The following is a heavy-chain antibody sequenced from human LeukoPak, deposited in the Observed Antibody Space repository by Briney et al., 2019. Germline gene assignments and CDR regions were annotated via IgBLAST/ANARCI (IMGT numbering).Heavy chain of an antibody. CDR3: ASSTGYYFDY. Sequence: SETLSLTCTVSGGSISSSSYYWGWIRQPPGKGLEWIGSIYYSGSTYYNPSLKSRVTISVDTSKNQFSLKLSSVTAADTAVYYCASSTGYYFDYWGQGTLVTVSS. D-gene: IGHD2-2*01. CDR1: GGSISSSSYY. V-gene: IGHV4-39*07. J-gene: IGHJ4*02. CDR2: IYYSGST.